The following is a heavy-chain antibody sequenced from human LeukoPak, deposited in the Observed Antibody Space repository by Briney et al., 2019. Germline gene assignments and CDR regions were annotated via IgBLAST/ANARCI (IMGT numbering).Heavy chain of an antibody. CDR2: ISSSSYI. V-gene: IGHV3-21*01. CDR1: GFTFSNYK. J-gene: IGHJ3*02. D-gene: IGHD3-22*01. CDR3: ARDAEQYHSSGYYLGALDI. Sequence: GGSLRLSCAASGFTFSNYKMNWVRQAPGKGLEWVSFISSSSYIYYADSVRGRSTISRDNAKNSLYLQMNSLRAEDTAVYYCARDAEQYHSSGYYLGALDIWGQGTVVTVSS.